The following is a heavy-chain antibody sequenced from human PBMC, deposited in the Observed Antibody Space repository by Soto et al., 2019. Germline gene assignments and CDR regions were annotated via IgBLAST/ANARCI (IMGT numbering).Heavy chain of an antibody. V-gene: IGHV2-5*02. CDR2: IYWDDDK. Sequence: QITLKESGPTLVKPTQTLTLTCTFSGFSLSTSGVGVGWIRQPPGKALEWLALIYWDDDKRYSPSLKSRLTSTKDPSKNQVVLTMTHMDPVDTATYYCAHSLYDYVWGTNWFDPWGQGTLVTVSS. J-gene: IGHJ5*02. CDR3: AHSLYDYVWGTNWFDP. D-gene: IGHD3-16*01. CDR1: GFSLSTSGVG.